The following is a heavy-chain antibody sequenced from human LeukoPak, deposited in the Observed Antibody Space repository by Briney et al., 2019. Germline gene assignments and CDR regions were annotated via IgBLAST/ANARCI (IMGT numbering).Heavy chain of an antibody. V-gene: IGHV4-59*01. CDR1: GGSISSYY. D-gene: IGHD5-24*01. Sequence: PSETLSLTCTVSGGSISSYYWSWIRQPPGKGREWIGYIYYSGSTNYNPSLKSRVTISVDTSKNQFSLKLSSVTAADTAVYYCATRRDGYNYGDAFDIWGQGTMVTVSS. J-gene: IGHJ3*02. CDR2: IYYSGST. CDR3: ATRRDGYNYGDAFDI.